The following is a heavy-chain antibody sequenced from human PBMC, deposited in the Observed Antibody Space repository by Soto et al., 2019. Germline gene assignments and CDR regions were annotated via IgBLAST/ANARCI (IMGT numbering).Heavy chain of an antibody. CDR3: ARDQGFRVVINSNWFDP. CDR2: ISAYNGNT. CDR1: GYTFSRYG. V-gene: IGHV1-18*01. D-gene: IGHD2-21*01. Sequence: ASVKVSCKAYGYTFSRYGIMWVRQAPGQGLEWMGWISAYNGNTNSAEKLRGRLTMTTDASTTTAYMELRSLRSGDTAIYYCARDQGFRVVINSNWFDPWGQGTLVTVSS. J-gene: IGHJ5*02.